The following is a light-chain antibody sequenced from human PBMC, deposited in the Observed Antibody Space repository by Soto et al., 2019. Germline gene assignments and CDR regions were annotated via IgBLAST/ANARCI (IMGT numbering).Light chain of an antibody. CDR3: SSFTSNRIYV. V-gene: IGLV2-14*03. J-gene: IGLJ1*01. CDR1: HNDIGTYDY. Sequence: QSALNQPTSVSGSPGQSITISCTGNHNDIGTYDYVSWYQQHPGRAPRLLIYGVTTRPSGISDRFSASKSGLTASLTISGLQPEDEADYYCSSFTSNRIYVFGPGTKVTVL. CDR2: GVT.